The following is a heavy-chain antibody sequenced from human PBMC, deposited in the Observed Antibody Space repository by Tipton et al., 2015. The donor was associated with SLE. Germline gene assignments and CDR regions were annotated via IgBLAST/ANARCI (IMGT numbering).Heavy chain of an antibody. CDR2: INTKTGNP. CDR1: GYIFTTLT. J-gene: IGHJ6*02. Sequence: QLVQSGSELKKPGASVKVSCKASGYIFTTLTMNWVRQAPGQGLEWMGWINTKTGNPTYAQGFTGRFVFSLDTSVSTAYLQINSLKAEDTAIYYCARFLAPAGRRGVLAMDVWGQGTTVTVSS. D-gene: IGHD6-13*01. V-gene: IGHV7-4-1*02. CDR3: ARFLAPAGRRGVLAMDV.